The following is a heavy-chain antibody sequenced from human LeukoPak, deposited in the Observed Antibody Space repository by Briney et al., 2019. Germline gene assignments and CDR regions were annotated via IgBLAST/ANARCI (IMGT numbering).Heavy chain of an antibody. J-gene: IGHJ4*02. CDR1: GFTFSSYA. CDR2: ISGSGGST. V-gene: IGHV3-23*01. Sequence: SGGSLRLSCAASGFTFSSYAMSWVRQAPGKGLEWVSAISGSGGSTYYADSVKGRFTISRDNSKNTLYLQMNSLRAEDTAVYYCARDPNDDYTPVVPAAPYFDYWGQGTLVTVSS. CDR3: ARDPNDDYTPVVPAAPYFDY. D-gene: IGHD2-2*01.